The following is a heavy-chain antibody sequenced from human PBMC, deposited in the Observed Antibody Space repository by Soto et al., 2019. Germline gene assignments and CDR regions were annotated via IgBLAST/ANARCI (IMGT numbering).Heavy chain of an antibody. CDR3: AKEDTSSGSLDY. J-gene: IGHJ4*02. Sequence: GGSLRLSCAASGFPFGENAMSWVRQAPGKGLEWVSGISDSGATTYYADSVRGRFTISRDNSKNTLYLQMKSLRAEDSATYYCAKEDTSSGSLDYWGQGALVTVS. CDR1: GFPFGENA. V-gene: IGHV3-23*01. CDR2: ISDSGATT. D-gene: IGHD6-19*01.